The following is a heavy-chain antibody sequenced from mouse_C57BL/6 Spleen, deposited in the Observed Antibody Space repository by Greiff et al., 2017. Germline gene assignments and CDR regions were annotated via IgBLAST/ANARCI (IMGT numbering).Heavy chain of an antibody. Sequence: QVHVKQPGTELVKPGASVKLSCKASGYTFTSYWMHWVKQRPGQGLEWIGNINPSNGGTNYNEKFKSKATLTVDKSSSTAYMQLSSLTSEDSAVYYCARSYYGSSLYFDYWGQGTTLTVSS. CDR1: GYTFTSYW. CDR3: ARSYYGSSLYFDY. V-gene: IGHV1-53*01. J-gene: IGHJ2*01. CDR2: INPSNGGT. D-gene: IGHD1-1*01.